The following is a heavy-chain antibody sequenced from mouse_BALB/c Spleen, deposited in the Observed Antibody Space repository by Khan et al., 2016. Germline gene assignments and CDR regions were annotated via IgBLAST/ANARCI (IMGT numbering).Heavy chain of an antibody. D-gene: IGHD1-1*01. CDR3: GSLLLRFHY. Sequence: VQLQQSGAELVKPGASVKLSCTASGFNIKDTYMHWVKQRPEQGLEWIGRIDPANGNTKYDPKFQGKATITADTSSNTAYLPLSSLTAEDTAVYYCGSLLLRFHYWGQGTTLTGSA. CDR1: GFNIKDTY. CDR2: IDPANGNT. J-gene: IGHJ2*01. V-gene: IGHV14-3*02.